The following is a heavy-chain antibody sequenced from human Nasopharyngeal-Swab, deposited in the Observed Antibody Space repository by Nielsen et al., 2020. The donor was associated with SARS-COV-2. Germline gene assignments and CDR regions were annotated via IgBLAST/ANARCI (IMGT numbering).Heavy chain of an antibody. Sequence: WIRQPPGKGLEWIGYIYYSGSTYYNPSLKSRVTISVDTSKNQFSLKLSSVTAADTAVYYCARYNCYSSGYYDDLWGQVTLVPFSS. CDR2: IYYSGST. D-gene: IGHD3-22*01. CDR3: ARYNCYSSGYYDDL. V-gene: IGHV4-31*02. J-gene: IGHJ4*02.